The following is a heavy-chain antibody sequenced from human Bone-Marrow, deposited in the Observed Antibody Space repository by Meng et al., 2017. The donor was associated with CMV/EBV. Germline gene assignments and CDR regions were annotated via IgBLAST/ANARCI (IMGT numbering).Heavy chain of an antibody. D-gene: IGHD3-3*01. CDR2: IIPIFGTA. J-gene: IGHJ4*02. CDR1: GYTFSSYG. CDR3: AKSKLHYDFWSGYYIAVDY. V-gene: IGHV1-69*05. Sequence: SVKVSCKASGYTFSSYGISWVRQAPGQGLEWMGGIIPIFGTANYAQKFQGRVTITTDESTSTAYMELSSLRSEDTAVYYCAKSKLHYDFWSGYYIAVDYWGQGTLVTVSS.